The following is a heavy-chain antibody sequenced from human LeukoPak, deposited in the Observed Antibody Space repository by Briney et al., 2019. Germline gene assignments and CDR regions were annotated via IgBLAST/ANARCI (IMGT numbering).Heavy chain of an antibody. CDR1: GGSISSGGYY. V-gene: IGHV4-61*08. J-gene: IGHJ4*02. Sequence: SETLSLTCTVSGGSISSGGYYWSWIRQPPGKGLEWIGYIHYSGTTDYNPSLKSRVTISLDTSRNQFSLKLRSVTTADTAVYYCARRRVYSGSGEFDFWGQGTLVTVSS. CDR3: ARRRVYSGSGEFDF. D-gene: IGHD5-12*01. CDR2: IHYSGTT.